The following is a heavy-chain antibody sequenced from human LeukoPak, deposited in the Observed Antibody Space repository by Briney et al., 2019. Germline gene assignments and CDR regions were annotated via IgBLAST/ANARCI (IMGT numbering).Heavy chain of an antibody. CDR1: GFSFSDYA. Sequence: GRSLRLSCAASGFSFSDYAMIWVRQAPGKGLQWVAGIRGSATKTYYSDSVEGRFTISRDNSKSTVLLQMTSLRAEDTAVYYCAKDTKTEYGTSYLNWFDHWGQGTLVTVSS. CDR3: AKDTKTEYGTSYLNWFDH. V-gene: IGHV3-23*01. CDR2: IRGSATKT. D-gene: IGHD6-13*01. J-gene: IGHJ5*02.